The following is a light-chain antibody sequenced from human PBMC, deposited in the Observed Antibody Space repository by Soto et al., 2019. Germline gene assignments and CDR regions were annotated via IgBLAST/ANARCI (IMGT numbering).Light chain of an antibody. J-gene: IGKJ1*01. Sequence: EIVMAQSPATLSVSPGERVTLSCRASQSVSGNLAWYQQKPGQAPRLLIYDASARATGIPGRFSGSGSGTEFTLTISSLQPEDFAVYYCQQYNNWPRTFGQGTKVEIK. CDR3: QQYNNWPRT. CDR1: QSVSGN. V-gene: IGKV3-15*01. CDR2: DAS.